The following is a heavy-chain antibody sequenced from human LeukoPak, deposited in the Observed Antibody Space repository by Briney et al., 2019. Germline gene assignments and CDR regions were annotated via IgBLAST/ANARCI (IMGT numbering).Heavy chain of an antibody. Sequence: PSETLSLTCAVYGGSFSGYYWSWIRQPPGKGLEWIGEINHSGSTNYNPSLKSRVTISVDTSKNQFSLKLSSVTAADTAVYYCARDEAAARSFDYWGQGTLVTVSS. CDR3: ARDEAAARSFDY. CDR1: GGSFSGYY. V-gene: IGHV4-34*01. D-gene: IGHD6-6*01. CDR2: INHSGST. J-gene: IGHJ4*02.